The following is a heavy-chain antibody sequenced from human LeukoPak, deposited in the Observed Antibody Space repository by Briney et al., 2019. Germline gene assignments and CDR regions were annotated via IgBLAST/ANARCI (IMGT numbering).Heavy chain of an antibody. CDR1: GYTFTSYG. Sequence: GASVKVSCKASGYTFTSYGISWVRQAPGQGLEWMGWISAYNGNTNYAQNLQGRVTMTTDTVTNTAYMELKTLRSDDTAAYYCARVAPYCGGDCNFDYWGQGTLVTVSS. D-gene: IGHD2-21*02. J-gene: IGHJ4*02. CDR3: ARVAPYCGGDCNFDY. CDR2: ISAYNGNT. V-gene: IGHV1-18*01.